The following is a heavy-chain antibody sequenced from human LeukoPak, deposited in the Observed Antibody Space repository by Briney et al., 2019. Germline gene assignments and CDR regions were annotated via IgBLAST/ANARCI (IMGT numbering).Heavy chain of an antibody. CDR3: ARDSTATGFDY. V-gene: IGHV1-69*05. CDR2: IIPIFGTA. J-gene: IGHJ4*02. D-gene: IGHD4-17*01. Sequence: SVKVSCKASGGTFSSYAISWVRQAPGQGLEWMGRIIPIFGTANYAQKLLGRVTMTTDTSTSTAYMELRSLRSDDTAVYYCARDSTATGFDYWGQGTLVTVSS. CDR1: GGTFSSYA.